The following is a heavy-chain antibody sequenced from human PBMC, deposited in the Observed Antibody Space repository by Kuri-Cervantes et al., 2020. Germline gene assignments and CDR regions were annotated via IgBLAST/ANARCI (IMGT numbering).Heavy chain of an antibody. CDR3: ARENMAVTKPKFDY. CDR1: GGTFSSYA. V-gene: IGHV1-69*05. CDR2: IIPIFGTA. Sequence: SVKVSCKASGGTFSSYAISWVRQAPGQGLEWMGGIIPIFGTANYAQKFQGRVTITTDESTSTAYMELSRLRSEDTAVYYCARENMAVTKPKFDYWGQGTLVTVSS. D-gene: IGHD2-21*02. J-gene: IGHJ4*02.